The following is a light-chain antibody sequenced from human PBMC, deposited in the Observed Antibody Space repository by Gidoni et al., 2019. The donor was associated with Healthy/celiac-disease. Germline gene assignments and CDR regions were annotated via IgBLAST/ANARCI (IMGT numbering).Light chain of an antibody. Sequence: DIQMTQSPSTLSASVGDRVTITCRASQSISGWLAWYQQKPGKAPKLLIYKASSLESGVPSRFSGSGSGTEFTLTISSLQPDDFATYYCQQYNSYSPLTFGQGTKVEIK. V-gene: IGKV1-5*03. CDR2: KAS. J-gene: IGKJ1*01. CDR3: QQYNSYSPLT. CDR1: QSISGW.